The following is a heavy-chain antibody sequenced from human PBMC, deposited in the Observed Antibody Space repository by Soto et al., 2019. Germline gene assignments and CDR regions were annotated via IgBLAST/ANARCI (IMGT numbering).Heavy chain of an antibody. D-gene: IGHD5-12*01. CDR2: MYYSGTT. J-gene: IGHJ4*02. CDR3: AGNKGDSFAGYDESLDY. CDR1: GVSITGYY. V-gene: IGHV4-59*01. Sequence: QVQLQESGPGLVKPSETLSLTCTVSGVSITGYYWTWVRQPPGRGLEWLGYMYYSGTTKYNPSLKKRVTKSVDTSKNQISLALRSVTAADTAVYYCAGNKGDSFAGYDESLDYWGQGALVTVSS.